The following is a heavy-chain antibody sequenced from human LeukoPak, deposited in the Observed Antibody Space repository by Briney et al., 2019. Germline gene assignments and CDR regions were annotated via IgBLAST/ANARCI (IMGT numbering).Heavy chain of an antibody. J-gene: IGHJ4*02. CDR1: GYTFTDFF. Sequence: ASVRVSFKASGYTFTDFFVHWVGQAPGHGGEWMGWINTYSGGTDYTQNFQGRVTLTRDRTISTAYMELSRLTSDDTAVYYCARDLTYFGSGSYYFDYWGQGALVTVSS. CDR3: ARDLTYFGSGSYYFDY. V-gene: IGHV1-2*02. CDR2: INTYSGGT. D-gene: IGHD3-10*01.